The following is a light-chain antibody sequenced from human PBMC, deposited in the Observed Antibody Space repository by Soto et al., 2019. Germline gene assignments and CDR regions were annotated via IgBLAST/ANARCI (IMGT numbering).Light chain of an antibody. V-gene: IGLV2-14*03. CDR3: SSYSHSPPSYV. J-gene: IGLJ1*01. CDR1: SVDVGDYNS. Sequence: QSVLAQPASVSGSLGQSITISCTGSSVDVGDYNSVSWYQQHPGKAPKVMIYHVTIRASGVSNRFSGSKSGNTASLTISGLQAEDEADYYCSSYSHSPPSYVFGTGTKVTVL. CDR2: HVT.